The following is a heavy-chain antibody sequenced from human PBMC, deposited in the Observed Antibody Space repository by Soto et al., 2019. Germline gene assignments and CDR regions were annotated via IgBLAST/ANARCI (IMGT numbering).Heavy chain of an antibody. CDR3: ASRINSGSGRIMDV. Sequence: ASVQVSCKAFGYTFTSYGISCVRQAPGQGLEWMGWISAYNGNTNYAQKLQGRVTMTTATSTSTAYMELRSLRSDDTAVYYCASRINSGSGRIMDVWGKGTTVTVSS. CDR2: ISAYNGNT. CDR1: GYTFTSYG. J-gene: IGHJ6*03. V-gene: IGHV1-18*01. D-gene: IGHD5-12*01.